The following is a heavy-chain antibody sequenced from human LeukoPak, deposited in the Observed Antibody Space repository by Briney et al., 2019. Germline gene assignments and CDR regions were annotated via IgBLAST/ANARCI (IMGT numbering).Heavy chain of an antibody. CDR3: ARGLCSLRAYITMVRPLPGY. J-gene: IGHJ4*02. CDR1: GYTFTSYG. V-gene: IGHV1-18*01. CDR2: ISAYNGNT. D-gene: IGHD3-10*01. Sequence: ASVKVSCKASGYTFTSYGISWVRQAPGQGLEWMGWISAYNGNTNYAQKLQGRVTMTTDTSTSTAYMELRSLRSDDTAVYYCARGLCSLRAYITMVRPLPGYWGQGTLVTVSS.